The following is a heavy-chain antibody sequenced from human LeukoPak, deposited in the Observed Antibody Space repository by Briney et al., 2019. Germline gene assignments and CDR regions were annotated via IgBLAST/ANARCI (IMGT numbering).Heavy chain of an antibody. CDR2: ISYDGSNK. Sequence: GGSLRLSCAASGFTFSSYAMHWVRQAPGKGLEWVAVISYDGSNKYYADSVKGRFTISRDNSKNTLYLQMNSLRAEDTAVYYCARDPWYSSSDYWFDPWGQGTLVTVSS. V-gene: IGHV3-30*01. J-gene: IGHJ5*02. CDR3: ARDPWYSSSDYWFDP. CDR1: GFTFSSYA. D-gene: IGHD6-13*01.